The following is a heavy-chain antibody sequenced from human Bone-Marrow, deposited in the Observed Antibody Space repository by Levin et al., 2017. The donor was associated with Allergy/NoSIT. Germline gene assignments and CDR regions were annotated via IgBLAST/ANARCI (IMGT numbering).Heavy chain of an antibody. D-gene: IGHD6-13*01. CDR3: ARGGASSNDY. V-gene: IGHV1-2*02. Sequence: GESLKISCTVSGYSFNDYYIHWIRQTPGQGLEWIGWIDPTRGATQFAEKFHARVVLTRDSSISTAYMELGKLRSDDTALYYCARGGASSNDYWGQGTLVTVSS. J-gene: IGHJ4*02. CDR2: IDPTRGAT. CDR1: GYSFNDYY.